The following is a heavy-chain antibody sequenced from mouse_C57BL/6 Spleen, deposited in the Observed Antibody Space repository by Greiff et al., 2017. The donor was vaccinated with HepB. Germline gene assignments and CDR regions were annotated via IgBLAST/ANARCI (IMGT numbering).Heavy chain of an antibody. Sequence: VKLQESGPELVKPGASVKISCKASGYAFSSSWMNWVKQRPGKGLEWIGRIYPGDGDTNYNGKFKGKATLTADKSSSTAYMQLSSLTSEDSAVYFCARSGESYAMDYWGQGTSVTVSS. J-gene: IGHJ4*01. CDR1: GYAFSSSW. CDR3: ARSGESYAMDY. CDR2: IYPGDGDT. D-gene: IGHD4-1*01. V-gene: IGHV1-82*01.